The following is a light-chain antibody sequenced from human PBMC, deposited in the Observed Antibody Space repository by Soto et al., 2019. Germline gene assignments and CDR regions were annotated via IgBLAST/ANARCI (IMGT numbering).Light chain of an antibody. J-gene: IGKJ5*01. Sequence: EIVLTHSPGTLSLSPGERATLSCRASQSLSSNYLAWYQQKPGQAPRLLIFDASNRATGIPARFSGSGSGTDFTLTISSLEPEDFAVYYCQQRSNWPITFGQGTRLEIK. V-gene: IGKV3-11*01. CDR3: QQRSNWPIT. CDR1: QSLSSNY. CDR2: DAS.